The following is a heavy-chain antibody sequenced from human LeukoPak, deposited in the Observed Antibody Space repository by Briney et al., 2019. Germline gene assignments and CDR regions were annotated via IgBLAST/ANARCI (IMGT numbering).Heavy chain of an antibody. V-gene: IGHV4-39*07. CDR1: GGSISSYY. CDR3: ARKATGRDYYYGMDV. J-gene: IGHJ6*02. D-gene: IGHD1-26*01. Sequence: SETLSLTRTVSGGSISSYYWGWIRQPPGKGLEWIGSIYYSGSTYYNPSLKSRVTISVDTSKNQFSLKLSSVTAADTAVYYCARKATGRDYYYGMDVWGQGTTVTVSS. CDR2: IYYSGST.